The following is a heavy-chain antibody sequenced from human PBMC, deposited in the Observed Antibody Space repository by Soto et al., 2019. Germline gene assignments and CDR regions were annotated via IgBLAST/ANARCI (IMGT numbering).Heavy chain of an antibody. CDR3: ARGRYGDY. V-gene: IGHV1-18*01. J-gene: IGHJ4*02. Sequence: QVHLVQSGAEVKKPGASVKVSCQGSGYAFTTYGITWVRQASGQGLEWMGWISAHNGNTNYAQKLQGRVTVTRDTSPRSAYMELRRLRYDDTAVYYCARGRYGDYWGQGALVTVSS. CDR2: ISAHNGNT. CDR1: GYAFTTYG. D-gene: IGHD1-1*01.